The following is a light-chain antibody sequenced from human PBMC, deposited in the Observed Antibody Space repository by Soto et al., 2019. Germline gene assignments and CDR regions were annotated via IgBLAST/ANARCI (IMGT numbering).Light chain of an antibody. CDR2: GVS. V-gene: IGKV3-20*01. CDR1: QSVSSTY. CDR3: QQYGRSPWT. J-gene: IGKJ1*01. Sequence: ILLTQSPCTLSSSLGERDTLSCRASQSVSSTYLAWYQQKPGQAPRLLIYGVSSRATGIPDRFSASGSGADFTLTISRLEPEDFAVYYCQQYGRSPWTFGQGTKVDIK.